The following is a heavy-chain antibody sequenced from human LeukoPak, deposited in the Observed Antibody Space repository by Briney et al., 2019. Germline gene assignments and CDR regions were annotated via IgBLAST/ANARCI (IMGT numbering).Heavy chain of an antibody. CDR2: MNPNSGNT. Sequence: GASVKVSCKASGYTFRSFDVNWVRQATGQGPEWMGWMNPNSGNTGYAQEFQGRVTMTRNTSINTAYMEVSGLTSEDTAVYYCARAPSPASYAMDVWGQGTTVTVSS. J-gene: IGHJ6*02. CDR1: GYTFRSFD. V-gene: IGHV1-8*01. CDR3: ARAPSPASYAMDV.